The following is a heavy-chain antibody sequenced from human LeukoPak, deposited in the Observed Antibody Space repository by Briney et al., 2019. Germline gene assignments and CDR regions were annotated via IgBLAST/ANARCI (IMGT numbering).Heavy chain of an antibody. CDR1: GGSITGEPHY. CDR2: VSASGRT. D-gene: IGHD3-22*01. J-gene: IGHJ4*02. CDR3: ARANYYDSTGCYHDY. Sequence: PSETLSLTCPVSGGSITGEPHYGTWIRQSAGEGLEWLGHVSASGRTTYNPSLKSRVAISVDTSKKKFFLRLDSVTAADTAVYYCARANYYDSTGCYHDYWGQGTLVTVSS. V-gene: IGHV4-61*09.